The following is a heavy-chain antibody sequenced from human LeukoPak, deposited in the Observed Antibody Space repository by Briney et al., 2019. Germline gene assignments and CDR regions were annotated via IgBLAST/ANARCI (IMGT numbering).Heavy chain of an antibody. CDR1: GGSFSGYY. D-gene: IGHD6-19*01. CDR2: INHSGST. CDR3: ARGYRPRIAVAEGWFDP. Sequence: SETLSLTCAVYGGSFSGYYWSWIRQPPGKGLEWIGEINHSGSTNYNPSLKSRVTISVDTSKNQFSLKLSSVTAADTAVYYCARGYRPRIAVAEGWFDPWGQGTLVTVSS. V-gene: IGHV4-34*01. J-gene: IGHJ5*02.